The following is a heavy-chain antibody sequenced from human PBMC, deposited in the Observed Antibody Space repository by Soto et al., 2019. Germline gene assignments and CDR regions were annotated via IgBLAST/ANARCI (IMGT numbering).Heavy chain of an antibody. CDR2: DYHSGST. Sequence: PSETLSLTCAVSGASISTNNWWSWVRQPPGKGLEWIGEDYHSGSTNCNPSLKSRVTISIDKSKNQFSLRLTSMTAADTAVYYCAVPGAGDFDYWSQGTLVTVSS. CDR3: AVPGAGDFDY. D-gene: IGHD6-13*01. V-gene: IGHV4-4*02. CDR1: GASISTNNW. J-gene: IGHJ4*02.